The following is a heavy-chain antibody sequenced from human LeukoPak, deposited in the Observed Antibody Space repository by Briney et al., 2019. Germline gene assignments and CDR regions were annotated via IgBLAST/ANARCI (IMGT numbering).Heavy chain of an antibody. CDR2: INGGGNTT. V-gene: IGHV3-23*01. Sequence: GGSLRLSCAASGFAFSSFAMGWVRQSPGKGLEWLSTINGGGNTTFYADSVKGRFTISRDNSKNTLYLHMDSLRPDDTAMYYCTKELHVAVAVADYYYFYMDVWGRGTAVTVSS. J-gene: IGHJ6*03. D-gene: IGHD6-19*01. CDR1: GFAFSSFA. CDR3: TKELHVAVAVADYYYFYMDV.